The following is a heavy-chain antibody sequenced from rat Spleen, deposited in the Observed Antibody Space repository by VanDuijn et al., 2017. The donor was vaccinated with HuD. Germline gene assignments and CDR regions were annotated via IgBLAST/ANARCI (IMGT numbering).Heavy chain of an antibody. CDR1: GFSLTNYG. CDR3: TRPLGAFAY. Sequence: QVQLKESGPVLVQASETLSLTCTVSGFSLTNYGVIWVRQSPGKGLEWMGIIWGDGNTDYNSPLKSRLSISRDTSKSQVFLKMNSLQTDDTAIYFCTRPLGAFAYWGQGTLVIVSS. D-gene: IGHD5-1*01. J-gene: IGHJ3*01. CDR2: IWGDGNT. V-gene: IGHV2S75*01.